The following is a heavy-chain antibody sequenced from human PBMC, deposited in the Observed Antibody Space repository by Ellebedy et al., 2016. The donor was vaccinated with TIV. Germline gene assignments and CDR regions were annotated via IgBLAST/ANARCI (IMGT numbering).Heavy chain of an antibody. CDR2: VKEDESEK. CDR3: ARDAG. V-gene: IGHV3-7*01. D-gene: IGHD3-10*01. J-gene: IGHJ4*02. CDR1: GFTFRNFW. Sequence: GGSLRLSCAASGFTFRNFWMSWVRQAPGKGLEWVASVKEDESEKYYVDSVKGRFTISRDNTKNALYLQMNSLRNEDTAVYYCARDAGWGQGNLVTVSS.